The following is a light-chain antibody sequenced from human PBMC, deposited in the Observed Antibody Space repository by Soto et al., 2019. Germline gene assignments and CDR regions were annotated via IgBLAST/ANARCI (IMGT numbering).Light chain of an antibody. CDR2: GAS. Sequence: EIVLTQSPGTLSLSPGERATLSCRASQSVSSSYLAWYQQKPGQAPRLLIYGASSRATGITYRFSGSGSGTDFTLTISRLDPEDFAVYYCQQYGSSPLYTFGQGTKLEIK. J-gene: IGKJ2*01. CDR3: QQYGSSPLYT. CDR1: QSVSSSY. V-gene: IGKV3-20*01.